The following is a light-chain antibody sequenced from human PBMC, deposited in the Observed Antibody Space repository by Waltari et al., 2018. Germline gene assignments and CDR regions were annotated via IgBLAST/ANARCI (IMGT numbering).Light chain of an antibody. J-gene: IGLJ3*02. CDR3: YSTDSSANYRV. CDR2: EDS. CDR1: AWPKKE. V-gene: IGLV3-10*01. Sequence: SYELTQPPSVSVSPGQTARITCSGGAWPKKEAYWYQQKSGQAPVLVIYEDSKRPSGIPERFSGSSSGTLATLTISGAQVEDEADYFCYSTDSSANYRVFGGGTKLTVL.